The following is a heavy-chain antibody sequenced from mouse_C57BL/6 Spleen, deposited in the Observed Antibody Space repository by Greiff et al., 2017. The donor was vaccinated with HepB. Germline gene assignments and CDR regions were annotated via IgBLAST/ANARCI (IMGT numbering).Heavy chain of an antibody. CDR2: INPRNGGT. CDR1: GYTFTSYW. D-gene: IGHD1-1*01. CDR3: ARSDYGYYFDY. Sequence: QVQLQQPGTELVKPGASVKLSCKASGYTFTSYWMHWVKQRPGQGLEWIGNINPRNGGTNYNEKFKSKATLTVDKSSSTAYMQLSSLTSDDSAVYYCARSDYGYYFDYWGQGTTLTVSS. J-gene: IGHJ2*01. V-gene: IGHV1-53*01.